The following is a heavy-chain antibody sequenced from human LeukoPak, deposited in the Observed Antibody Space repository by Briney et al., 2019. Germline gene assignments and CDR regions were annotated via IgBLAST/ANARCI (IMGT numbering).Heavy chain of an antibody. D-gene: IGHD6-6*01. CDR3: ANTMYSSSFGGYDY. V-gene: IGHV3-23*01. J-gene: IGHJ4*02. Sequence: GGSLRLSCAASGLTLSSYAVSWVRQAPGKGLEWVSAISGSGGSTYYADSVKGRFTISRDNSKNTLYLQMNSLRAEDTAVYYCANTMYSSSFGGYDYWGQGTLVTVSS. CDR1: GLTLSSYA. CDR2: ISGSGGST.